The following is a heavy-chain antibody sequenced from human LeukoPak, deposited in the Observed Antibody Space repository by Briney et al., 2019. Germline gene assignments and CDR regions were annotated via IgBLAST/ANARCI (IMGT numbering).Heavy chain of an antibody. CDR2: ISSSSSYI. CDR1: GFTFSSYS. D-gene: IGHD2-2*01. Sequence: GGSLRLSXAASGFTFSSYSMNWVCQAPGKGLEWVSSISSSSSYIYYADSVKGRFTISRDNAKNSLYLQMNSLRAEDTAVYYCARDPPTETYCSSTSCLVDYWGQGTLVTVSS. CDR3: ARDPPTETYCSSTSCLVDY. V-gene: IGHV3-21*01. J-gene: IGHJ4*02.